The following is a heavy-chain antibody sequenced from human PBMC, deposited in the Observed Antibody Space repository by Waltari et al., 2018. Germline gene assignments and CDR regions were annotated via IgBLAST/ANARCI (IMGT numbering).Heavy chain of an antibody. J-gene: IGHJ5*02. CDR1: SGSISSCGYY. CDR3: ARGVATIRIGFDP. V-gene: IGHV4-31*03. Sequence: QVQLQESGPGLVKPPQTLSLTCTFSSGSISSCGYYCSWLRQHPGKGLEWIGYIYYSGSTYYNPSLKSRVTISVDTSKNQFSLKLSSVTAADTAVYYCARGVATIRIGFDPWGQGTLVTVSS. CDR2: IYYSGST. D-gene: IGHD5-12*01.